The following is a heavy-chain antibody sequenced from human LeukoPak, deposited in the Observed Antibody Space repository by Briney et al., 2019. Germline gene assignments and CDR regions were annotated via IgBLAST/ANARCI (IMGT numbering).Heavy chain of an antibody. CDR3: ARHVYYDFWSGYSDPYMDV. D-gene: IGHD3-3*01. J-gene: IGHJ6*03. CDR2: TGGSGGNT. CDR1: GFTLRSYD. V-gene: IGHV3-23*01. Sequence: GGSLRLSCAASGFTLRSYDMSWVRQAPGKGLEWVAATGGSGGNTYYADSVKGWFTISRDNSKNTLYLQMNSLRAEDTAVYYCARHVYYDFWSGYSDPYMDVWGKGTTVTVSS.